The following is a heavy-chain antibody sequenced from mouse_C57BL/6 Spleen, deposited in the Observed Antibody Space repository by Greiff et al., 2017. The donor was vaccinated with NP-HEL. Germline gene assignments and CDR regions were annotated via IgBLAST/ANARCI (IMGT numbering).Heavy chain of an antibody. CDR1: GYTFTDYN. V-gene: IGHV1-18*01. D-gene: IGHD2-4*01. CDR3: AREGNDYDVLFAY. CDR2: INPNNGGT. Sequence: VQLQHSGPELVKPGASVKIPCKASGYTFTDYNMDWVKQSHGKSLEWIGDINPNNGGTIYNQKFKGKATLTVDKSSSTAYMELRSLTSEDTAVYYCAREGNDYDVLFAYWGQGTLVTVSA. J-gene: IGHJ3*01.